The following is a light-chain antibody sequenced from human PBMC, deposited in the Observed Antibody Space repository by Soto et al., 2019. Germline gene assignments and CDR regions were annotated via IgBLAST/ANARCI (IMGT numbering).Light chain of an antibody. CDR2: RNN. CDR3: AAWDDSLSGRWV. V-gene: IGLV1-47*01. CDR1: NSNLGTNY. Sequence: QSVLTQTPSASGTPGQGVTFSCSGSNSNLGTNYVYWYQQLPGTAPKLLIYRNNERPSGVPDRFSGSKSGTSASLAISGLRSEDEADYYCAAWDDSLSGRWVFGGGTKLTVL. J-gene: IGLJ3*02.